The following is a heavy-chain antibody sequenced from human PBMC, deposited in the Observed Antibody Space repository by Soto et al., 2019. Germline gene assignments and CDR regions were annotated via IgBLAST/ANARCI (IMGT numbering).Heavy chain of an antibody. CDR2: INPIIGGT. Sequence: ASVKVSCKASGYTFTGYYMHWVRQAPGQGLEWMGWINPIIGGTNYAQKFQGWFTMTRDTSISTAYMELSRLRSDDTAMYYCARGYQLLSIDYWGQGTLVTVSS. V-gene: IGHV1-2*04. CDR3: ARGYQLLSIDY. D-gene: IGHD2-2*01. CDR1: GYTFTGYY. J-gene: IGHJ4*02.